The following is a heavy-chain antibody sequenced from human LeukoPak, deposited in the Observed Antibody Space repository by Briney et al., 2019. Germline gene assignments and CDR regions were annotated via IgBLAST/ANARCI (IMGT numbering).Heavy chain of an antibody. V-gene: IGHV4-4*07. D-gene: IGHD3-10*01. CDR2: IFSSGTT. CDR1: GGSINNYV. CDR3: ARDRGSDGSDQLDP. Sequence: RPSETLSLTCTVSGGSINNYVLIWIRQPAGKRLERIGRIFSSGTTNYNPSLKGRATMSVDTSKNQFSLKLSSVTAADTAVYYCARDRGSDGSDQLDPWGQGTLVTVSS. J-gene: IGHJ5*02.